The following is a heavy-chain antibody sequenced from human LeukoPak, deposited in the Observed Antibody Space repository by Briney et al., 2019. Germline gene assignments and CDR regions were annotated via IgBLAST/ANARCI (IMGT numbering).Heavy chain of an antibody. CDR1: TSR. V-gene: IGHV1-18*01. Sequence: ASVKVSCKATSRISWARQVPGQGLEWMGWIGTYGGDTYYAQKFQGRITVTTDTSTSTVYMELRNLRSDDTAVYYCARDLWNFYDDSGYNRDFDSWGQGTLVTVSS. J-gene: IGHJ5*01. CDR2: IGTYGGDT. D-gene: IGHD3-22*01. CDR3: ARDLWNFYDDSGYNRDFDS.